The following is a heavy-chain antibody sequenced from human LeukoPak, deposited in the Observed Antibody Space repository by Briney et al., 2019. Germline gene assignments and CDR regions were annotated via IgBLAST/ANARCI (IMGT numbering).Heavy chain of an antibody. V-gene: IGHV3-30-3*01. CDR1: GFTFSSHA. CDR2: ISYDGSNK. Sequence: GGSLRLSCAASGFTFSSHAMHWVRQAPGKGLEWVAVISYDGSNKYYADSVKGRYTISRDNSKNTLHLQMNSLRAEDTAVYYCARAPAGLTFDYWGQGTLVTVSS. CDR3: ARAPAGLTFDY. J-gene: IGHJ4*02. D-gene: IGHD3-9*01.